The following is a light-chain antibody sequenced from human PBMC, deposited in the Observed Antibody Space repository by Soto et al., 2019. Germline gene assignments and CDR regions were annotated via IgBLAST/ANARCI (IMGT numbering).Light chain of an antibody. J-gene: IGLJ7*01. CDR1: SSDVGGYNY. CDR2: DVS. Sequence: QSVLTQPASVSGSPGQSITISCTGTSSDVGGYNYVSWYQQHPGKAPKLMIYDVSNRPSGVSNRFSGSKSGNTASLTISGLQAEAEAEYFCSSCTSSSATSAVFGGGTQLTVL. V-gene: IGLV2-14*01. CDR3: SSCTSSSATSAV.